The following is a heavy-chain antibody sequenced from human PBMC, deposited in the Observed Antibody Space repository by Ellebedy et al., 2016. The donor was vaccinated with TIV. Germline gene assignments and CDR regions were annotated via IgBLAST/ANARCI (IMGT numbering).Heavy chain of an antibody. V-gene: IGHV1-18*04. D-gene: IGHD2-15*01. CDR3: ARTVDIVVVVASLDY. CDR2: ISAYNGNT. J-gene: IGHJ4*02. Sequence: AASVKVSCKASGYTFTGYYMHWVRQAPGQGLEWMGWISAYNGNTNYAQKLQGRVTMTTDTSTSTAYMELRSLRSDDTAVYYCARTVDIVVVVASLDYWGQGTLVTVSS. CDR1: GYTFTGYY.